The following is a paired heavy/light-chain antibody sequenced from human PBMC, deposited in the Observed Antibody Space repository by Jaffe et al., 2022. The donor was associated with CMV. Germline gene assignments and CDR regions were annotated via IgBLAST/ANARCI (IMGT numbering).Heavy chain of an antibody. Sequence: QVQLQQWGAGLLKPSETLSLTCAVYGGSFSGYYWSWIRQPPGKGLEWIGEINHSGSTNYNPSLKSRVTISVDTSKNQFSLKLSSVTAADTAVYYCARSITIFGVVRIKFKKNWFDPWGQGTLVTVSS. CDR2: INHSGST. J-gene: IGHJ5*02. D-gene: IGHD3-3*01. CDR1: GGSFSGYY. CDR3: ARSITIFGVVRIKFKKNWFDP. V-gene: IGHV4-34*01.
Light chain of an antibody. CDR1: QSVSSN. V-gene: IGKV3-15*01. CDR2: GAS. Sequence: EIVMTQSPATLSVSPGERATLSCRASQSVSSNLAWYQQKPGQAPRLLIYGASTRATGIPARFSGSGSGTEFTLTISSLQSEDFAVYYCQQYNNWPKTFGQGTKVEIK. CDR3: QQYNNWPKT. J-gene: IGKJ1*01.